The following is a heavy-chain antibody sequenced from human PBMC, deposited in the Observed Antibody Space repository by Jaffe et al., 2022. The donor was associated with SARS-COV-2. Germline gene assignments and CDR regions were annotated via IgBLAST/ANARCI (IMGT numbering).Heavy chain of an antibody. Sequence: QMQLVQSGPEVKKPGTSVKVSCKASGFTFSSSAVQWVRQARGQRLEWIGWIVVDSGNTNYAQKFQQRVTITRDMSTSTAYMELSSLRSEDTAVYYCSWGSSWYVFDYWGQGTLVTVSS. J-gene: IGHJ4*02. CDR2: IVVDSGNT. CDR3: SWGSSWYVFDY. V-gene: IGHV1-58*01. D-gene: IGHD6-13*01. CDR1: GFTFSSSA.